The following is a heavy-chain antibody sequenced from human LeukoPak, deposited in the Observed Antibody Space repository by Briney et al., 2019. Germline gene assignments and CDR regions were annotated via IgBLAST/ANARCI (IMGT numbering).Heavy chain of an antibody. CDR2: IYYSGNT. D-gene: IGHD2-8*01. CDR1: GGSISSGDYY. Sequence: PSETLSLTCTVSGGSISSGDYYWSWIRQPPGKGLEWIGYIYYSGNTYYNPSLKSRVTISVDTSKNQFSLKLSSVTAADTAVYYCVLYAIDGHVGAFDIWGQGTMVTVSS. J-gene: IGHJ3*02. V-gene: IGHV4-30-4*01. CDR3: VLYAIDGHVGAFDI.